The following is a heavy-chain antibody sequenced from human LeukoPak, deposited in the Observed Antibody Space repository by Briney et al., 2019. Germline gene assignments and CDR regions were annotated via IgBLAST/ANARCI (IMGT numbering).Heavy chain of an antibody. CDR3: ARNLPAADY. Sequence: GGSLRLSCAASGSTFSSHTMNWVRQAPGKGLEWISYISSTSSVIYYADSVKGRFTISRDNAKNSLYLQMSSLRAEDTAVYYCARNLPAADYWGQGTLVTVSS. V-gene: IGHV3-48*04. D-gene: IGHD2-2*01. J-gene: IGHJ4*02. CDR1: GSTFSSHT. CDR2: ISSTSSVI.